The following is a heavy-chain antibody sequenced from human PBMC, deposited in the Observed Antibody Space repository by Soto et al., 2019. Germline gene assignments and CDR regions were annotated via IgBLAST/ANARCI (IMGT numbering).Heavy chain of an antibody. V-gene: IGHV5-10-1*01. D-gene: IGHD6-13*01. CDR1: GYSFTSYW. Sequence: PGESLKISCKGSGYSFTSYWISWVRQMPGKGLEWMGRIDPSDSYTNYSPSFQGHVTISADKSISTAYLQWSSLRASDTAMYYCARGQGIAAAGIRNRVFDPWGQGTLVTVSS. J-gene: IGHJ5*02. CDR2: IDPSDSYT. CDR3: ARGQGIAAAGIRNRVFDP.